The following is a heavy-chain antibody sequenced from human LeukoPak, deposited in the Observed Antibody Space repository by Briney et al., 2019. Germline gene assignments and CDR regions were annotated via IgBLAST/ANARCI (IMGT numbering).Heavy chain of an antibody. J-gene: IGHJ6*02. V-gene: IGHV3-74*01. CDR1: GFTFSSSW. Sequence: GGSLRLSCAASGFTFSSSWMHWVRQAPGKGLVWVSRINHDGSTTNYVDTVKGRFTISRDNAKNTLYLQMNSLRAEDTAVFYCVRDRFYGMDVWGQGTTVTVSS. CDR3: VRDRFYGMDV. CDR2: INHDGSTT.